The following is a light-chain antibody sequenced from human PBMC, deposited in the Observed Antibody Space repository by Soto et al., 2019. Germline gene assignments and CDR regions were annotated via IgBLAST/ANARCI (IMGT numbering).Light chain of an antibody. CDR3: QQYNNWPWT. J-gene: IGKJ1*01. V-gene: IGKV3-15*01. Sequence: EIVMTQSPATLSVSPGERATLSCRASQSVSSNLAWYQQKPGQAPRLLIYGSSTRATGIPARFSGIGSGTEFTLTISSRQSEDFAVYYCQQYNNWPWTFGQGTKVEIK. CDR2: GSS. CDR1: QSVSSN.